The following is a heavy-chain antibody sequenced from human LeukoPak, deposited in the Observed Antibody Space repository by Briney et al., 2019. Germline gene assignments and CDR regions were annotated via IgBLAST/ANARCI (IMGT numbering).Heavy chain of an antibody. V-gene: IGHV3-30-3*01. CDR2: ISYDGSGK. CDR1: GFTFSSYA. Sequence: PGRSLRLSCAASGFTFSSYAMHWVRQAPSKGLEWVAVISYDGSGKFYPDSVKGRFTISRDDSRNTLYLQMNSLRPEDTALYHCAKEGLGGDFDYWGQGTLVTVSS. CDR3: AKEGLGGDFDY. D-gene: IGHD3-16*01. J-gene: IGHJ4*02.